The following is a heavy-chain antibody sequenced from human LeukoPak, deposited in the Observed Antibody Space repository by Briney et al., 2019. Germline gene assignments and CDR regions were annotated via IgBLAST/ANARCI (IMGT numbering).Heavy chain of an antibody. CDR1: GGSISNYY. Sequence: SETLSLTCTVSGGSISNYYWSWIWQPPGKGLEWIGYIYYSGSTNYSPSLKSRVTISVDTSKNQFSLKLSSVTAADTAVYYCARHSGEYGADDAFDIWGQGTMVTVSS. J-gene: IGHJ3*02. V-gene: IGHV4-59*08. D-gene: IGHD3-10*01. CDR2: IYYSGST. CDR3: ARHSGEYGADDAFDI.